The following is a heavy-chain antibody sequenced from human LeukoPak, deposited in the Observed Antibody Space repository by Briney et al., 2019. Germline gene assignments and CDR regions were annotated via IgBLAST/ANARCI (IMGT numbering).Heavy chain of an antibody. Sequence: GRSLRLSCAASGFTFDDYAMHWVRQAPGKGLEWVSGISWNSGSIGYADSVKGRFTISRDNAKNSLYLQMNSLRAEDTALYYCAKDMPSSYGYYYYYYMDVWGKGTTVTVSS. D-gene: IGHD5-18*01. CDR2: ISWNSGSI. J-gene: IGHJ6*03. CDR3: AKDMPSSYGYYYYYYMDV. CDR1: GFTFDDYA. V-gene: IGHV3-9*01.